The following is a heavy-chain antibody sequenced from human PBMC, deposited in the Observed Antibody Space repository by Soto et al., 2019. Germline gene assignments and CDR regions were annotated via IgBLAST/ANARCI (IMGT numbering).Heavy chain of an antibody. V-gene: IGHV4-34*01. CDR1: GWSFSGYY. D-gene: IGHD2-8*01. Sequence: PSETLSLTCAVYGWSFSGYYWSWIRQPPGKGLEWIGEINHSGSTNYNPSLKSRVTISVDTSKNQFSLKLSSVTAADTAVYYCARGSRYCTNGVCYTWFLDYWGQGTLVTVS. J-gene: IGHJ4*02. CDR3: ARGSRYCTNGVCYTWFLDY. CDR2: INHSGST.